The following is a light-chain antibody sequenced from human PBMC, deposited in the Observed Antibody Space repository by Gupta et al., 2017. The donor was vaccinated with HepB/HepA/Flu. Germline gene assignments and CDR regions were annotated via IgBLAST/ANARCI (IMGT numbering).Light chain of an antibody. Sequence: EIVMTQSPVTLSVSVGERATLSCRASQRISYDLAWYQQKPGQAPRILIYGASTRASGIPDRFRGSGCGXDFTLTXTSRQYEDFAAYYWQQDNLRVTFGXGTRVDIK. CDR2: GAS. CDR1: QRISYD. CDR3: QQDNLRVT. J-gene: IGKJ1*01. V-gene: IGKV3-15*01.